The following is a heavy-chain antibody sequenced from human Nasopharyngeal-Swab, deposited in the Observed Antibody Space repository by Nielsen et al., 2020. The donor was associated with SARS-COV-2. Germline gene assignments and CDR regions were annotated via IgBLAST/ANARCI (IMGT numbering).Heavy chain of an antibody. CDR3: AKRPTGSTFGD. CDR1: GSTFSSYA. CDR2: ISGSGGST. Sequence: GGSLRLSCAASGSTFSSYAMSWVRQAPGKGLEWVSAISGSGGSTYYADPVKGRFTISRDNSKNTLYLQMNSLRAEDTAVYYCAKRPTGSTFGDWGQGTLVTVSS. V-gene: IGHV3-23*01. J-gene: IGHJ4*02. D-gene: IGHD3-16*01.